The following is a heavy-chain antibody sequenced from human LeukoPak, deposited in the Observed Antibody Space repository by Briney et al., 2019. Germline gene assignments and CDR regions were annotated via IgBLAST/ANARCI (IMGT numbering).Heavy chain of an antibody. Sequence: PSETLSLTCTVSGYSISSGYYWDWTRQPPGKGLEWIGTIFHTGTTHYNPSLKSRVTISVDTSKNQFSLKLSSVTAADTAVYYCARDYCRTTACPFDYWGQGALVTVSS. CDR3: ARDYCRTTACPFDY. CDR1: GYSISSGYY. CDR2: IFHTGTT. D-gene: IGHD1-7*01. J-gene: IGHJ4*02. V-gene: IGHV4-38-2*02.